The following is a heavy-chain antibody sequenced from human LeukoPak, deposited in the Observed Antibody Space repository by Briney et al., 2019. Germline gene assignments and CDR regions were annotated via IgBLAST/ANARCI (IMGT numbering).Heavy chain of an antibody. V-gene: IGHV7-4-1*02. CDR3: ARGYGSGSYYNMNWFDP. CDR1: GYTFTSYA. Sequence: ASVKVSCKASGYTFTSYAMNWVRQAPGQGLEWMGWINTNTGNPTYAQGFTGRFVFSLDTSVSTAYLQISSLKAEDTAVYYCARGYGSGSYYNMNWFDPWGQGTLVTVSS. J-gene: IGHJ5*02. CDR2: INTNTGNP. D-gene: IGHD3-10*01.